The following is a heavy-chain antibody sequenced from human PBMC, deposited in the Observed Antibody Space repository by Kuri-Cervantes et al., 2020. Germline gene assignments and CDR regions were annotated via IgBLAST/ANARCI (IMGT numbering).Heavy chain of an antibody. D-gene: IGHD2-2*02. V-gene: IGHV3-53*01. CDR3: AREDIVVVPAAILGYGGMDV. CDR2: IYSGGST. Sequence: GESLKSSGAASGFTVSSNYMSWVRQAPGKGLEWVSVIYSGGSTYYADSVKGRFTISRDNSKNTLYLQMNSLRTEDTAVYYCAREDIVVVPAAILGYGGMDVWGQGTTVTVSS. J-gene: IGHJ6*02. CDR1: GFTVSSNY.